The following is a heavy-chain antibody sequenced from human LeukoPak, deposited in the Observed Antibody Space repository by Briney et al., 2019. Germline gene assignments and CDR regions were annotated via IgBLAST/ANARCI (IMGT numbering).Heavy chain of an antibody. V-gene: IGHV1-58*02. D-gene: IGHD1-26*01. J-gene: IGHJ3*02. CDR1: GFTFTSSA. CDR2: IVVGSGNT. CDR3: ASTGSGSYHLDAFDI. Sequence: SVKVSCKASGFTFTSSAMQWVRQARGQRLEWIGWIVVGSGNTNYAQKFQERVTITRDMSTSTAYMELSSLRSEDTAVYYCASTGSGSYHLDAFDIWGQGTMVTVSS.